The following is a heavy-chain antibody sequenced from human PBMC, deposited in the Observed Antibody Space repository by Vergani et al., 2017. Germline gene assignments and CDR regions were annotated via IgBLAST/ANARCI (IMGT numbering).Heavy chain of an antibody. CDR3: AREDYYGSGARDY. V-gene: IGHV4-39*07. CDR1: GGSISSSSYY. D-gene: IGHD3-10*01. Sequence: LQLQESGPGLVKPSETLSLTCTVSGGSISSSSYYWGWIRQPPGKGLEWIGSIYYSGSTYYNPSLKSRGTISVDTSKNQFSLKLSSVTAADTAVYYCAREDYYGSGARDYWGQGTLVTVSS. CDR2: IYYSGST. J-gene: IGHJ4*02.